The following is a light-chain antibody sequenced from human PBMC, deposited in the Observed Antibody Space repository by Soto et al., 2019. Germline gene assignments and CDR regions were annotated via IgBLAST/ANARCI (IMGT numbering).Light chain of an antibody. J-gene: IGKJ3*01. CDR2: DAS. V-gene: IGKV3-11*01. CDR1: QSVSSY. CDR3: QQRSNWPVT. Sequence: EIVFTQSPATLSLSPGERATLSCRASQSVSSYLACYQQKPGQAPRLLIYDASNRATGIPARFSGSGSGTDFPLTISSLAPEDSAVYYCQQRSNWPVTFGPGTKVDLK.